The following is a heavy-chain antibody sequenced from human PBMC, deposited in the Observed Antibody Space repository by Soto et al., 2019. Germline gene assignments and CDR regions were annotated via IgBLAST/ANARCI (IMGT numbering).Heavy chain of an antibody. Sequence: SETLSLTCTVSGGSVSSGSYYWSWIRQPPGKGLEWIGYIYYSGSTNYNPSLKSRVTISVDTSKNQFSLKLSSVTAADTAVYYCARAGPRTGTPRFYYFDYWGQGTLVTAPQ. V-gene: IGHV4-61*01. J-gene: IGHJ4*02. CDR3: ARAGPRTGTPRFYYFDY. D-gene: IGHD1-7*01. CDR1: GGSVSSGSYY. CDR2: IYYSGST.